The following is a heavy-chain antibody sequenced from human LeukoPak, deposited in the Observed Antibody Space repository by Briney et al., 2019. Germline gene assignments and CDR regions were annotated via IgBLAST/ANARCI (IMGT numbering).Heavy chain of an antibody. D-gene: IGHD3-10*01. CDR2: INHSGST. CDR3: ARGARLLWFGELSALCGMDV. V-gene: IGHV4-34*01. Sequence: SETLSLTCAVYGGSFSGYYWSWIRQPPGKGLEWIGEINHSGSTNYNPSLKSRVTISVDTSKNQFSLNLSSVTAADTAVYYCARGARLLWFGELSALCGMDVWGQGTTVTVSS. J-gene: IGHJ6*02. CDR1: GGSFSGYY.